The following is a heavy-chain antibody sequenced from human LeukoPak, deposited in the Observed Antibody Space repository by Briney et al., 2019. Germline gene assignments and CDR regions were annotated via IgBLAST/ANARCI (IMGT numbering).Heavy chain of an antibody. CDR3: ARGPRRIAGAEWDSFDI. D-gene: IGHD6-19*01. CDR2: IYYSGST. V-gene: IGHV4-39*07. J-gene: IGHJ3*02. CDR1: GGSISSSSYY. Sequence: SETLSLTCTISGGSISSSSYYWGWIRQPPGKGLEWIGRIYYSGSTYYNPSLKSRVTISVDTSKNQFSLKLSSVTAADTAVYYCARGPRRIAGAEWDSFDIGGKGKRFTVS.